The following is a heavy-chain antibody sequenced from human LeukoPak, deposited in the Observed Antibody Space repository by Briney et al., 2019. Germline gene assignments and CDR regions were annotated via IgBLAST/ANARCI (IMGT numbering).Heavy chain of an antibody. J-gene: IGHJ4*02. Sequence: SETLSLTCTVSGGSISSYYWSWIRQPPGKGLEWIGYIYYSGSTNYNPSLKSRVTISVDTSKNQFSLKLSSVTAADTAVYYCASTDTGYSSGWDTGDYWGQGTLVTVSS. V-gene: IGHV4-59*12. D-gene: IGHD6-19*01. CDR3: ASTDTGYSSGWDTGDY. CDR2: IYYSGST. CDR1: GGSISSYY.